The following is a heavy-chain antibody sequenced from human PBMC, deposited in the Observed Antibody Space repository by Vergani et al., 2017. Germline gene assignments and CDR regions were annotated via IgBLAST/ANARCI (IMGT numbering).Heavy chain of an antibody. V-gene: IGHV4-59*01. D-gene: IGHD3-10*01. CDR2: IYYSGST. Sequence: QVQLQESGPELVKPSETLSLTCTVSGGSISSYYWSWIRQPPGKGLEWIGYIYYSGSTNYNPSLKSRVTISVDTSKNQFSLKLSSVTAADTAVYYCARVRFGEFIDYWGQGTLVTVSS. J-gene: IGHJ4*02. CDR1: GGSISSYY. CDR3: ARVRFGEFIDY.